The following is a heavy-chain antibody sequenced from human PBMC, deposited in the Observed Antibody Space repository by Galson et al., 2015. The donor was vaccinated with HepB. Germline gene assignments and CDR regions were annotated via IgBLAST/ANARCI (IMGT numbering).Heavy chain of an antibody. CDR1: GFTFSSYA. J-gene: IGHJ2*01. V-gene: IGHV3-23*01. Sequence: SLRLSCAASGFTFSSYAMSWVRQAPGKGLEWVSAISGSGGSTYYADSVKGRFTISRDNSKNTLYLQMNSLRAEDTAVYYCAKDGADWVGDYRYWYFDLWGRGTLVTVSS. D-gene: IGHD2-21*02. CDR3: AKDGADWVGDYRYWYFDL. CDR2: ISGSGGST.